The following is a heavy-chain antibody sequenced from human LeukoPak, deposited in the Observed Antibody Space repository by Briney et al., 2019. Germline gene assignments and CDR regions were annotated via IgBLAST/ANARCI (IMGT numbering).Heavy chain of an antibody. CDR3: ARDGFQGTIFGVVDWFDP. Sequence: GASVKASCKASGYTFTSYYMHWVRQAPGQGLEWMGIINPSGGSTSYAQKFQGRVTMTRDTSTSTVYMELSSLRSEDTAVYYCARDGFQGTIFGVVDWFDPWGQGTLVTVSS. CDR1: GYTFTSYY. V-gene: IGHV1-46*01. CDR2: INPSGGST. D-gene: IGHD3-3*01. J-gene: IGHJ5*02.